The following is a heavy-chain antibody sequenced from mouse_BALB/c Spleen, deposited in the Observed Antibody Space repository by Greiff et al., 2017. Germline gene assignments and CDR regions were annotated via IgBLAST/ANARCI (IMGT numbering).Heavy chain of an antibody. Sequence: QVQLQQPGAELVKPGASVKLSCKASGYTFTSYWMHWVKQRPGQGLEWIGEIDPSDSYTNYNQKFKGKATLTVDKSSSTAYMQLSSLTSEDSAVYYCANHYYGSSYPDYWGQGTTLTVSS. CDR2: IDPSDSYT. CDR1: GYTFTSYW. D-gene: IGHD1-1*01. J-gene: IGHJ2*01. CDR3: ANHYYGSSYPDY. V-gene: IGHV1-69*02.